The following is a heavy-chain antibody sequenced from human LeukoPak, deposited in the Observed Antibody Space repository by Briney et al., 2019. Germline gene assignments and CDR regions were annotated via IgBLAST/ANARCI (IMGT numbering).Heavy chain of an antibody. CDR2: IKSKTDGGTT. D-gene: IGHD1-26*01. Sequence: PGGSLRLACAGSGFTFSNAWMSWVRQAPGKGLEWVGRIKSKTDGGTTDYAAPVKGRFTISRDDSKNTLYLQMNSLKTEDTAVYYCTTLYSGSYSDYWGQGTLVTVSS. J-gene: IGHJ4*02. CDR3: TTLYSGSYSDY. V-gene: IGHV3-15*01. CDR1: GFTFSNAW.